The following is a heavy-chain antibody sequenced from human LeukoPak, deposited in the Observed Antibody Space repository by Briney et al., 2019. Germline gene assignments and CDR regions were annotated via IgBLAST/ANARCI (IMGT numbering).Heavy chain of an antibody. D-gene: IGHD5-18*01. CDR3: GDSYGPQAPLYY. J-gene: IGHJ4*02. Sequence: ASVTVSCKASGYTFTSYGISWVRQAPGQGLEWMGWISAYNGNTNYAQKLQGRVTMTTDTSTSTAYMELSSLRSDDTAVYYCGDSYGPQAPLYYWGQGTLVTVSS. V-gene: IGHV1-18*01. CDR2: ISAYNGNT. CDR1: GYTFTSYG.